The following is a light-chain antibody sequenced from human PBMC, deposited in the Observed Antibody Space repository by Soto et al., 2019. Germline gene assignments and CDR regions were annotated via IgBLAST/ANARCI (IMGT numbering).Light chain of an antibody. CDR1: QSVSSSY. Sequence: EVVLTQSPGTLALSRGERATLSCRASQSVSSSYLAWYQHRPGQAPRLLIFGASSRATGIPDRFSGTGSGTDSTLAISRLEPEDFAVYYCQQYGNSPWTFGQGTKVDIK. CDR2: GAS. CDR3: QQYGNSPWT. V-gene: IGKV3-20*01. J-gene: IGKJ1*01.